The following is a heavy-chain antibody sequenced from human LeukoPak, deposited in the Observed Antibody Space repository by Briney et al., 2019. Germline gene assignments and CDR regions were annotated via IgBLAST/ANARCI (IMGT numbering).Heavy chain of an antibody. J-gene: IGHJ3*02. CDR2: IYSGGST. CDR1: GFTVSSNY. D-gene: IGHD6-19*01. CDR3: AAQWLVLGAFDI. Sequence: GGSLRLSCAASGFTVSSNYMSWVRQAPGKGLEWVSVIYSGGSTYYADFVKGRFTISRDNSKNTLFLQMNSLRAEDTAVYYCAAQWLVLGAFDIWGQGTMVTVSS. V-gene: IGHV3-53*01.